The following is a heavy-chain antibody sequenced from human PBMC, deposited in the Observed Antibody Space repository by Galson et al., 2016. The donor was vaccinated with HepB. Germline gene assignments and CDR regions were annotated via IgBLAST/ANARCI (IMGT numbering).Heavy chain of an antibody. CDR1: GFTFSSFR. CDR3: ARGGGGLGV. D-gene: IGHD2-15*01. Sequence: SLRLSCAASGFTFSSFRMYWVRQAPGKGLVWVSLISGDGSTTTYADSAKGRFTISRDNAKNTLYLQMNSLRAENTAVFYCARGGGGLGVWGQGTTVTVSS. J-gene: IGHJ6*02. CDR2: ISGDGSTT. V-gene: IGHV3-74*01.